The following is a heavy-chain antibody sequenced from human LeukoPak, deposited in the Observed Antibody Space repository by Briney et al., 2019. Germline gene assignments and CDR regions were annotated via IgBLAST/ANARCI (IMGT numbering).Heavy chain of an antibody. D-gene: IGHD1/OR15-1a*01. CDR2: ISYDGSNK. J-gene: IGHJ4*01. CDR3: AKDLLGTFDY. CDR1: GFTFSNYA. V-gene: IGHV3-30*18. Sequence: PGVSLRLSCAASGFTFSNYAMSWVRQAPGKGLEWVAVISYDGSNKYYADSVKGRSTISRDNSKNTLYLQMNSLRAEDTAVYYCAKDLLGTFDYWGHGTLATVSS.